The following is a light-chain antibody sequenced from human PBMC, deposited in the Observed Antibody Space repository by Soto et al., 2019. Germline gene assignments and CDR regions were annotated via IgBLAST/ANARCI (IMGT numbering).Light chain of an antibody. Sequence: QCVLTQPASVSGSPGQSITISCTGTSSDVGGYSRVSWYQHHPGKAPKLMIYEVSDRPSGVSNRFSGSKSGNTASLTISGLQAEDEADYYCNSYTSSNTRVFGNGTKVTVL. J-gene: IGLJ1*01. CDR1: SSDVGGYSR. V-gene: IGLV2-14*01. CDR2: EVS. CDR3: NSYTSSNTRV.